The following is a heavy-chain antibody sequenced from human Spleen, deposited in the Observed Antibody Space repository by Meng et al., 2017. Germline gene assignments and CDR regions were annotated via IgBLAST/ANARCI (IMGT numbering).Heavy chain of an antibody. CDR2: INSNSDGGTT. Sequence: GESLKISCVASGFRVTDAWMSWVRQAPGKGLEWVGRINSNSDGGTTDYAAPVKGRFTISRDDSKNTVYLQMNSLRSDDTAIYYCARDRWEYNTGWGSNYYYGMDVWGQGTTVTVSS. D-gene: IGHD6-19*01. J-gene: IGHJ6*02. CDR3: ARDRWEYNTGWGSNYYYGMDV. CDR1: GFRVTDAW. V-gene: IGHV3-15*01.